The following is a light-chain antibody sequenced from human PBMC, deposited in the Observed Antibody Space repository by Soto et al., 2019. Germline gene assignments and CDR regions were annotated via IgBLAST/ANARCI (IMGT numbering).Light chain of an antibody. J-gene: IGLJ1*01. CDR1: SSDVGGYNY. V-gene: IGLV2-14*01. CDR3: SSYTSRSTDV. CDR2: EVS. Sequence: QSALTQPASVSGSPGQSLTISCTGTSSDVGGYNYVSWYQQHPGKAPNLMIYEVSRRPSGVSSRFSGSKSGNTASLTISGLQAEDEADYYCSSYTSRSTDVFRTGTKVTVL.